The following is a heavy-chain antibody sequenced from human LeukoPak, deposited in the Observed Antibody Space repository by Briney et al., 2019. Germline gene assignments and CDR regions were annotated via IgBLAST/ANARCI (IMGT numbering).Heavy chain of an antibody. CDR1: GFTFSSYE. Sequence: GGSLRLSCAASGFTFSSYEMNWVRQAPGKGLEWVSYISSSGSTIYYADSVKGRFTISRDNAKNSLYLQMNSLRAEDTAVYYCASKYSSGWYGMDYWGQGTLVTVSP. CDR3: ASKYSSGWYGMDY. V-gene: IGHV3-48*03. D-gene: IGHD6-19*01. J-gene: IGHJ4*02. CDR2: ISSSGSTI.